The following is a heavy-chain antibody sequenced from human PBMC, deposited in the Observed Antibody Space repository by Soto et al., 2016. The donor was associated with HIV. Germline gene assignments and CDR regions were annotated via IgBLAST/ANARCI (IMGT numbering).Heavy chain of an antibody. D-gene: IGHD3-16*01. CDR1: GFSFIYAW. CDR3: LTGFSRRWADY. J-gene: IGHJ4*02. V-gene: IGHV3-15*01. CDR2: IKSKSDDGTT. Sequence: EVQLVESGGGLVKPGESLRLSCGGSGFSFIYAWMSWVRQAPGKGLEWVGRIKSKSDDGTTDYAESVKGRFTISRDDAKKTLYLDINTLKIEDAGVYYCLTGFSRRWADYWGQGTLVTVSS.